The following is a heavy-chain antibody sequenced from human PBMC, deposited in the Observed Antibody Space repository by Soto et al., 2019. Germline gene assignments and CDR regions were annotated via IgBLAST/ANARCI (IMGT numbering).Heavy chain of an antibody. CDR3: ARFYYDFWSGYGNPTDGMDV. D-gene: IGHD3-3*01. CDR2: ISAYNGNT. J-gene: IGHJ6*02. Sequence: ASVKVSCKASGYTFTSYGISWVRQAPGQGLEWMGWISAYNGNTNYAQKLQGRVTMTTDTSTSTAYMELRSLRSDDTAVYYCARFYYDFWSGYGNPTDGMDVWGQGTTVTVS. V-gene: IGHV1-18*01. CDR1: GYTFTSYG.